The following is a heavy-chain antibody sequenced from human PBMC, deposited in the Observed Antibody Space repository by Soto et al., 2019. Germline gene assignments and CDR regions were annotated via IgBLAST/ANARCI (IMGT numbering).Heavy chain of an antibody. J-gene: IGHJ4*02. CDR1: EFIFSSYA. V-gene: IGHV3-23*01. Sequence: PGGSLRLSCAASEFIFSSYAMSWVRQAPGKGPEWVAVISDTGGGTYYADSVKVLFTISRDKSKNTLYLQMNTLRAGDTGLYYCAKDAGGGPYSTAWYEFDYWGQGTQVTVSS. CDR3: AKDAGGGPYSTAWYEFDY. CDR2: ISDTGGGT. D-gene: IGHD2-2*01.